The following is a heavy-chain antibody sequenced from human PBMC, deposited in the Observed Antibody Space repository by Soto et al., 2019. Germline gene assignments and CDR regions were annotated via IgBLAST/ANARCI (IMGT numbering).Heavy chain of an antibody. J-gene: IGHJ6*03. V-gene: IGHV3-21*06. CDR2: ISSSSSYI. CDR1: GFTFSSYT. CDR3: ARVSDPPYYYDFYMDV. Sequence: EVQLVESGGGLVKPGGSLRLSCAVSGFTFSSYTMNWVRQAPGKGLEGVSSISSSSSYIYYADSVKGRFTISRDNAKNSLYLQMNSLRAEDTAVYYCARVSDPPYYYDFYMDVWGKGTTVTVSS.